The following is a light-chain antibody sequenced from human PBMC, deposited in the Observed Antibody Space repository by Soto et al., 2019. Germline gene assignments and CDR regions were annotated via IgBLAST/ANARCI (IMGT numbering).Light chain of an antibody. V-gene: IGKV3-20*01. Sequence: EVVLTQSPGTLSLSPGERATLSCRASQNVSTRYLAWYQQKPGQAPRLLVYAASSRATGIPDRFSGRGSGTDFTLTISRLEPEDFAVYYCQQYGDSLTGTFGQGTKGDIK. J-gene: IGKJ1*01. CDR1: QNVSTRY. CDR2: AAS. CDR3: QQYGDSLTGT.